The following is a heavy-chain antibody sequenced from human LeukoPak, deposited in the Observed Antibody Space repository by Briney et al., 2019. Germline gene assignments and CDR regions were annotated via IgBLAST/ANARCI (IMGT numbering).Heavy chain of an antibody. CDR3: AKDSGAVYYFDY. J-gene: IGHJ4*02. CDR2: ISGSGGST. Sequence: GGSLRLSCAASRFTFSSYAMSWVRQAPGKGLEWVSAISGSGGSTYYADSEKGRFTISRDNSKNTLYLQMNSLRAEDTAVYYCAKDSGAVYYFDYWGQGTLVTVSS. V-gene: IGHV3-23*01. CDR1: RFTFSSYA. D-gene: IGHD3-10*01.